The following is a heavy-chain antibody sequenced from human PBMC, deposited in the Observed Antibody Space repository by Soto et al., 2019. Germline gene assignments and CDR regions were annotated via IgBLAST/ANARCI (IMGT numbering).Heavy chain of an antibody. CDR3: ARDRDRSSAVPVGYYGMDV. CDR1: GFTVSSNY. CDR2: IYSGGST. Sequence: EVQLVETGGGLIQPGGSLRLSCAASGFTVSSNYMSWVRQAPGKGLEWVSLIYSGGSTYYADSVKGRFTISRDNSKNTLYLQMNSLRAEDTAVYYCARDRDRSSAVPVGYYGMDVWGQGTTVTVSS. V-gene: IGHV3-53*02. J-gene: IGHJ6*02. D-gene: IGHD6-6*01.